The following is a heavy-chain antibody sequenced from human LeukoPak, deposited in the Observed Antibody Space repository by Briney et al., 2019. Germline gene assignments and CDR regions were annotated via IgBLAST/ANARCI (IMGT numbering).Heavy chain of an antibody. V-gene: IGHV3-9*01. J-gene: IGHJ3*02. D-gene: IGHD3-3*01. CDR3: AKEAYEIGAFGI. CDR1: GFTFDDYA. Sequence: GRSLRLSCAASGFTFDDYAMHWVRQAPGKGLEWVSGISWNSGSIGYADSVKGRFTISRDNAKNSLYLQMNSLRAEDTALYYCAKEAYEIGAFGIWGQGTMVTVSS. CDR2: ISWNSGSI.